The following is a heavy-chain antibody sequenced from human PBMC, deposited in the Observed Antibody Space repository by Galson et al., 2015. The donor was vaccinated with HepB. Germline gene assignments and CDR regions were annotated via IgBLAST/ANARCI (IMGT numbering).Heavy chain of an antibody. Sequence: SLRLSCAVSGFTFSGSAIDWVRQASGQGPEWVGRIRSKANNYATSYVPSLKGRFTISRDDSKNMALLHMKRLKIADTAVYYCSRLGDFSGYSSRWGQGTLVTVSS. D-gene: IGHD6-13*01. CDR2: IRSKANNYAT. J-gene: IGHJ4*02. V-gene: IGHV3-73*01. CDR3: SRLGDFSGYSSR. CDR1: GFTFSGSA.